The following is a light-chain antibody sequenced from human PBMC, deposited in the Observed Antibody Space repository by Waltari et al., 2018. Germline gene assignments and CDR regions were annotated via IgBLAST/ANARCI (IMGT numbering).Light chain of an antibody. CDR3: QQYYSIPHT. CDR1: QSVLYSSNNMDY. CDR2: WAS. Sequence: DIVMTQSPDSLPVYLGERATINCKSSQSVLYSSNNMDYLAWYQQKPGQPPKLLIYWASTRESGVPDRFSGSGSGTDFTLTISSLQAEDVAVYFCQQYYSIPHTFGQGTKLEIK. V-gene: IGKV4-1*01. J-gene: IGKJ2*01.